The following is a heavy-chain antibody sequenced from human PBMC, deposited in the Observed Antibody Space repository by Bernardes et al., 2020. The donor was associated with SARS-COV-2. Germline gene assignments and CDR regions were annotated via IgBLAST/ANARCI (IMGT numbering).Heavy chain of an antibody. CDR2: VSASGTTQ. V-gene: IGHV3-48*01. J-gene: IGHJ4*02. D-gene: IGHD6-19*01. CDR1: GFTLPGYS. CDR3: PRTDPSYSSGWSPLES. Sequence: VWPLRLSCTASGFTLPGYSINWVRQAPGKGLEWVSYVSASGTTQYYADSVKGRFTISRDNANHSVYLQMNSLRAEDTAVYYCPRTDPSYSSGWSPLESWGQGILVTVSS.